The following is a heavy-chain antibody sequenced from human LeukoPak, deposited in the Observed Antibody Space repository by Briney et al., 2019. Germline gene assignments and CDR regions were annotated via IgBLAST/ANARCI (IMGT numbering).Heavy chain of an antibody. Sequence: GGSLRLSCAASGFTFSSYAMSWVRQAPGKGLEWVSAIRGSGGSTYYADSVKGRFTISRDNAKNTLYLQMNSLRAEDTAVYYCTKVVVPAVRGYFYYWGQGTLVTVSS. D-gene: IGHD2-2*01. CDR1: GFTFSSYA. V-gene: IGHV3-23*01. J-gene: IGHJ4*02. CDR3: TKVVVPAVRGYFYY. CDR2: IRGSGGST.